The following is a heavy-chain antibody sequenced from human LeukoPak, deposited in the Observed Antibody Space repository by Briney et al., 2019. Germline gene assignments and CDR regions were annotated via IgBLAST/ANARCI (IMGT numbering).Heavy chain of an antibody. CDR2: INPNSGGT. D-gene: IGHD6-19*01. CDR3: ARARDIAVAGFDY. J-gene: IGHJ4*02. CDR1: GYTFTGYY. Sequence: ASVKVSCKASGYTFTGYYMHWVRQAPGQGLEWMGWINPNSGGTNYAQKFQGRVTMTRDTSISTAYMELSRPRSDDTAVYYCARARDIAVAGFDYWGQGTLVTVSS. V-gene: IGHV1-2*02.